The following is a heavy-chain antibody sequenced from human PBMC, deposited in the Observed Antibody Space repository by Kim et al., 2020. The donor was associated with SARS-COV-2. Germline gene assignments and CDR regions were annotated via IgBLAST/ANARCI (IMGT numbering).Heavy chain of an antibody. Sequence: GGSLRLSCAASGFTFDDHAMHWVRQAPGKGLEWVSGISWNSGSMAYADSVKGRFTISRDNAKNSLYLQMNSLRPEDTALYYCAKKGGSGTSPIAFDIWGQGTIVTVSS. CDR1: GFTFDDHA. D-gene: IGHD3-16*01. CDR2: ISWNSGSM. J-gene: IGHJ3*02. CDR3: AKKGGSGTSPIAFDI. V-gene: IGHV3-9*01.